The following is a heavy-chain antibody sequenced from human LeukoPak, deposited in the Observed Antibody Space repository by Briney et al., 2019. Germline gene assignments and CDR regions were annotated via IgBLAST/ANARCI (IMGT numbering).Heavy chain of an antibody. D-gene: IGHD3-22*01. Sequence: GESLQISCKGSGYSFTSYWIGWVRQMPGKGLEWMGIIYPGDSDTRYSPSFQGQVTISADKSISTAYLQWSSLKASDTAMYYCARHVSYYYDSSGYYLSTPDYWGQGTLVTVSS. J-gene: IGHJ4*02. CDR1: GYSFTSYW. CDR3: ARHVSYYYDSSGYYLSTPDY. CDR2: IYPGDSDT. V-gene: IGHV5-51*01.